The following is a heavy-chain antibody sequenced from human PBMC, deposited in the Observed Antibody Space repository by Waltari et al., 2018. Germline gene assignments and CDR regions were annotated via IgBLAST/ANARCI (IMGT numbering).Heavy chain of an antibody. Sequence: EVQLLASGGGLVQPGGSLRLSCAASGFTFSSYAMSWVRQAPGKGLEWVSVIYSSGSTYYAESVRGRLTISRDNSKKTLYVQMNSLRADDTAVYYCATSGGYYDFWSGYCLYWGQGTLVTVSS. J-gene: IGHJ4*02. V-gene: IGHV3-23*03. CDR2: IYSSGST. CDR1: GFTFSSYA. D-gene: IGHD3-3*01. CDR3: ATSGGYYDFWSGYCLY.